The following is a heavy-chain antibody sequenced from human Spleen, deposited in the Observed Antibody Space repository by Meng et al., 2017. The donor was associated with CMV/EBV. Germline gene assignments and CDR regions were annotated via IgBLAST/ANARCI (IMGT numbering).Heavy chain of an antibody. CDR3: ARAFPFDY. CDR2: ISSSSYI. J-gene: IGHJ4*02. CDR1: GFTFSSYR. D-gene: IGHD2/OR15-2a*01. V-gene: IGHV3-21*01. Sequence: GESLKISCAASGFTFSSYRMNWVRQAPGKGLEWVSSISSSSYIYYADSVKGRFTISRDNAKNSLYLQMNSLRAEDTAVYYCARAFPFDYWGQGALVTVSS.